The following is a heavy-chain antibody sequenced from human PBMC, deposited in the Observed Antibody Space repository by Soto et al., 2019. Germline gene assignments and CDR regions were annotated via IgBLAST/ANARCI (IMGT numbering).Heavy chain of an antibody. D-gene: IGHD3-9*01. CDR2: ISYDGSNK. CDR3: AKDYFVAPSEYYYGMDV. V-gene: IGHV3-30*18. Sequence: GGSLRLSCAASGFTFSSYGMHWVRQAPGKGLEWVAVISYDGSNKYYADSVKGRFTIPRDNSKNTLYLQMNSLRAEDTAVYYCAKDYFVAPSEYYYGMDVWGQGTTVTVSS. J-gene: IGHJ6*02. CDR1: GFTFSSYG.